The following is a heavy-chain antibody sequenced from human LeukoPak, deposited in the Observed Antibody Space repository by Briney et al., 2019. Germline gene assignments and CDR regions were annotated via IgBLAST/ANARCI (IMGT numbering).Heavy chain of an antibody. CDR2: IRYDGSNK. CDR1: GFTFSSYG. D-gene: IGHD5-12*01. Sequence: GGSLRLSCAASGFTFSSYGVHWVRQAPGKGLEWVAFIRYDGSNKYYADSVKGRFTISRDNSKNTLYLQMNSLRAEDTAVYYCPSGYDYDYWGQGTLVTVSS. CDR3: PSGYDYDY. V-gene: IGHV3-30*02. J-gene: IGHJ4*02.